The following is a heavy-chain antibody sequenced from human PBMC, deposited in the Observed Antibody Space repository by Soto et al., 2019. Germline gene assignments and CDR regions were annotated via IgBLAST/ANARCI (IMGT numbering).Heavy chain of an antibody. D-gene: IGHD1-26*01. J-gene: IGHJ4*02. CDR2: IYHSGST. Sequence: SETLSLTCAVSGYSISSDYYWGWIRQPPGKGLEWIGSIYHSGSTHYHPSLKSRVTMSVDTSKNQFSLKLSSVTAADTAVYYCARDRGPTVGSTADFWGQGTLVTVS. CDR1: GYSISSDYY. V-gene: IGHV4-38-2*02. CDR3: ARDRGPTVGSTADF.